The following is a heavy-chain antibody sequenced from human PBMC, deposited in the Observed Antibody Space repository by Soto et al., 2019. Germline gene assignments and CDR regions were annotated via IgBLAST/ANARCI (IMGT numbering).Heavy chain of an antibody. V-gene: IGHV1-8*02. CDR3: ASPARNYDFWSGYSFDI. CDR1: GYTFTSYG. J-gene: IGHJ3*02. Sequence: ASVKVSCKASGYTFTSYGISWVRQAPGQGLEWMGWINPNNGNTNYAQKLQGRVTMTRNTSISTAYMELSSLRSEDTAVYYCASPARNYDFWSGYSFDIWGQGTMVTVSS. D-gene: IGHD3-3*01. CDR2: INPNNGNT.